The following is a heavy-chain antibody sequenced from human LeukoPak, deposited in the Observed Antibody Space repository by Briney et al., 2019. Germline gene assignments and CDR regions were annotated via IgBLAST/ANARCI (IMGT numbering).Heavy chain of an antibody. CDR1: GFTFSNYW. Sequence: PGGSLRPSCAASGFTFSNYWMRWVRQAPGKGLEWVSYIDGRGTPTYYAESVKGRFTISRDNAKNSLYLQMNSLRAEDTAVYYCARDYRLSIFGLPGSKNAFDVWGQGTMVTVSS. D-gene: IGHD3/OR15-3a*01. CDR2: IDGRGTPT. V-gene: IGHV3-11*04. J-gene: IGHJ3*01. CDR3: ARDYRLSIFGLPGSKNAFDV.